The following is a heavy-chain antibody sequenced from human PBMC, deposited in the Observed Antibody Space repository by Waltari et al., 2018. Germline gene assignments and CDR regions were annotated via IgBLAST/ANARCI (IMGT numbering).Heavy chain of an antibody. CDR3: GRREGSVTMVRGIDY. D-gene: IGHD3-10*01. J-gene: IGHJ4*02. Sequence: EVQLVESGGGLVQPGGSLRLSCAASGFPFSSFWMHWVRQAPGKGLVWVSRIISDGSGTSYADSVKGRFTISRDNAKNTLYLQMNSLRAEDTAVYYCGRREGSVTMVRGIDYWGQGTLVTVSS. CDR1: GFPFSSFW. V-gene: IGHV3-74*01. CDR2: IISDGSGT.